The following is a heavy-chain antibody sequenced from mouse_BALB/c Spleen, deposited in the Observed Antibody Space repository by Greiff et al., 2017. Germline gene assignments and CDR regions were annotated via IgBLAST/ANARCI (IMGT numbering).Heavy chain of an antibody. D-gene: IGHD2-2*01. V-gene: IGHV5-17*02. CDR1: GFTFSSFG. J-gene: IGHJ4*01. CDR2: ISSGSSTI. CDR3: ARSGLRRDDYAMDY. Sequence: EVKLVESGGGLVQPGGSRKLSCAASGFTFSSFGMHWVRQAPEKGLEWVAYISSGSSTIYYADTVKGRFTISRDNPKNTLFLQMTSLRSEDTAMYYCARSGLRRDDYAMDYWGQGTSVTVSS.